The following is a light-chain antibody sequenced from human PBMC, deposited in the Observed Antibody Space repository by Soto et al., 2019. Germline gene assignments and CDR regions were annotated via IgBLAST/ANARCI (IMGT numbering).Light chain of an antibody. CDR3: QYFNFFPPT. V-gene: IGKV1-9*01. J-gene: IGKJ4*01. CDR1: QGIRNY. Sequence: IQLTQSPSSLSASVGDRVTITCRASQGIRNYLAWYQQKPGKAPNLLIYLASTLQGGVPSRFSGSGSGTVFTLPITSPQPEDGGPYYCQYFNFFPPTFGGGPRV. CDR2: LAS.